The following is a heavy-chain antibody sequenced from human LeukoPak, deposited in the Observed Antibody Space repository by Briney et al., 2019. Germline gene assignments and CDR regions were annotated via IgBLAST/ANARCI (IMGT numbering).Heavy chain of an antibody. CDR1: GFTFSSYA. V-gene: IGHV3-30*04. D-gene: IGHD6-13*01. CDR2: ISYDGSNK. CDR3: ARERYDEQQLPRINWFDP. J-gene: IGHJ5*02. Sequence: PGGSLRLSCAASGFTFSSYAMHWVRQAPGKGLEWVAVISYDGSNKYYADSVKGRFTISRDNSKNTLYLQMNSLRAEDTAVYYCARERYDEQQLPRINWFDPWGQGTLVTVSS.